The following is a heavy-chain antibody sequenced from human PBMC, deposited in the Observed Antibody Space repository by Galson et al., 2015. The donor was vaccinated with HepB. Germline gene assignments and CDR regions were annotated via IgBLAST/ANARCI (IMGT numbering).Heavy chain of an antibody. CDR1: GFTVGASY. CDR2: IYDGGSI. CDR3: ARDARHRPILFDP. D-gene: IGHD3-3*01. Sequence: LRLSCAASGFTVGASYMSWVRQAPGKGLEWVSVIYDGGSIYYADFAKGRFSISRDNSKNTLYLQMSGLRVEDTAVYYCARDARHRPILFDPWGQGTLVTVSS. V-gene: IGHV3-53*01. J-gene: IGHJ5*02.